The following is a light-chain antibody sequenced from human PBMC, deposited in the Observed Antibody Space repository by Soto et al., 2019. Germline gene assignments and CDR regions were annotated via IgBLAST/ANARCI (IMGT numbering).Light chain of an antibody. V-gene: IGKV4-1*01. CDR1: QRVLYSSNNKNY. Sequence: DIVMTHSPDSLTVSLGERATINCKSSQRVLYSSNNKNYLAWYQQKPGQPPKLLIYCASTRESGVSDRFSGSGSGTDFTLTISSLQAEDVAVYYCQQYYSTPMFGQGTKVEIK. CDR2: CAS. J-gene: IGKJ1*01. CDR3: QQYYSTPM.